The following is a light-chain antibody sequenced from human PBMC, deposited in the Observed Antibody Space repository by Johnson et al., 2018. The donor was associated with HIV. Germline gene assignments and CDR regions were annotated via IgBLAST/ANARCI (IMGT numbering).Light chain of an antibody. Sequence: QSVLTQPPSVSAAPGQKVTISCSGSSSNIGNNYVSWYQQLPGTAPKLLIYDNNKRPSGIPDRFSGSKSGTSATLGITGLQTGDEAEYYCGTWDSSLSAYVVGAGTKVTVL. CDR1: SSNIGNNY. V-gene: IGLV1-51*01. CDR3: GTWDSSLSAYV. CDR2: DNN. J-gene: IGLJ1*01.